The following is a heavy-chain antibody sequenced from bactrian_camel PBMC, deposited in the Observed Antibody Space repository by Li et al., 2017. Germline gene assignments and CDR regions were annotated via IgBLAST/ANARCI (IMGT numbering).Heavy chain of an antibody. Sequence: HVQLVESGGGSVQAGGSLRLSCAVSGYTYSRYCMGWFRQAPGKERELVSRIDRDGNTLYGDSVKGRFTSSKDNAKNTLYLQMDSLKPEDTAMYYCAADANGSGRFCPVDFGYWGQGTQVTVS. V-gene: IGHV3S6*01. D-gene: IGHD1*01. J-gene: IGHJ6*01. CDR1: GYTYSRYC. CDR3: AADANGSGRFCPVDFGY. CDR2: IDRDGNT.